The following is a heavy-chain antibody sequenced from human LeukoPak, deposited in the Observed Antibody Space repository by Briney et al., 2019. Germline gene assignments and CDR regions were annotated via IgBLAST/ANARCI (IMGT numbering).Heavy chain of an antibody. Sequence: GGSLRLSCAASGFTVSSNYMSWVRQAPGKGLEWVSSISSSSSYIYYADSVKGRFTISRDNAKNSLYLQMNSLRAEDTAVYYCARYCSGGSCYHRDYYGMDVWGQGTTVTVSS. D-gene: IGHD2-15*01. CDR1: GFTVSSNY. V-gene: IGHV3-21*01. CDR3: ARYCSGGSCYHRDYYGMDV. J-gene: IGHJ6*02. CDR2: ISSSSSYI.